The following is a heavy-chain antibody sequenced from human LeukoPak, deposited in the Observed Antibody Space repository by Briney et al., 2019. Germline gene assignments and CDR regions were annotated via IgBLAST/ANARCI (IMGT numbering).Heavy chain of an antibody. CDR1: GGSFSGYY. J-gene: IGHJ4*02. Sequence: SETLSLTCAVYGGSFSGYYWSWIRQPPGKGLEWIGEINHSGSTNYNPSLKSRVTISVDTSKNQFSLKLSSVTAADTAVYYCARGRQTRAYCSSTSCSQKGFDYWGRGTLVTVSS. V-gene: IGHV4-34*01. D-gene: IGHD2-2*01. CDR2: INHSGST. CDR3: ARGRQTRAYCSSTSCSQKGFDY.